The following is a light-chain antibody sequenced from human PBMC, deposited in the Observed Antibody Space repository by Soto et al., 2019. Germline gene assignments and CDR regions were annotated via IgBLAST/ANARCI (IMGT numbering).Light chain of an antibody. Sequence: QMTQSPSTLSASVGEKIIITCRASRDVGSDVSWYQQKPGQAPKLLIYAASNLYTGVPSRFSGSRSGTEFTLTISSLQPEDFASYYCLQDYGDSWTFGQGTKVDIK. CDR1: RDVGSD. CDR3: LQDYGDSWT. CDR2: AAS. V-gene: IGKV1-6*01. J-gene: IGKJ1*01.